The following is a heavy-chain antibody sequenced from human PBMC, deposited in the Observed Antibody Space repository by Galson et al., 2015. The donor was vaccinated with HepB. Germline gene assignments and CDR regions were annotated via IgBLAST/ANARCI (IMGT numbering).Heavy chain of an antibody. CDR2: MWYDGSDE. D-gene: IGHD2-21*01. V-gene: IGHV3-33*01. CDR3: ARDPGETYDN. CDR1: GFTFSSYG. Sequence: SLRLSCAASGFTFSSYGVHWVRQAPGKGLECVAAMWYDGSDEYYADSVRGRFTISRDNYRNNLYLQMNRLTVEDTAVYYCARDPGETYDNWGQGTLVTVSS. J-gene: IGHJ4*02.